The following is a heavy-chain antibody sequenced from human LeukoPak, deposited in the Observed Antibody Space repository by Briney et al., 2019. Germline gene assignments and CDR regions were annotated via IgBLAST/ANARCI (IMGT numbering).Heavy chain of an antibody. Sequence: GGSLRLSCAASGFTFGRHWMSWVRQAPGKGLEWVAHMNQGGSETTNVDSVKGRFTISRDNAKNSLYLQMNSLRVEDTAVYYCARDSYGSADYWGQGTLVTVSS. CDR1: GFTFGRHW. CDR2: MNQGGSET. CDR3: ARDSYGSADY. J-gene: IGHJ4*02. V-gene: IGHV3-7*01. D-gene: IGHD3-10*01.